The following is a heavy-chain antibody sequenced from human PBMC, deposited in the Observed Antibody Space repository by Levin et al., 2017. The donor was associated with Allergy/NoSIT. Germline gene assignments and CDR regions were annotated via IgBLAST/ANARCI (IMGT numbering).Heavy chain of an antibody. J-gene: IGHJ6*04. V-gene: IGHV2-5*02. CDR3: AHSQRLTRVRGVKWTPNWGMDV. CDR1: GFSLSTSGVG. Sequence: SGPTLVKPTQTLSLTCTFSGFSLSTSGVGVGWIRQPPGKALEWLALIYWDDDKRYSPSLKRMLTITKDTSNIQVVLTMTNMDPVDTATSYCAHSQRLTRVRGVKWTPNWGMDVWGEGTTVTVSS. D-gene: IGHD3-10*01. CDR2: IYWDDDK.